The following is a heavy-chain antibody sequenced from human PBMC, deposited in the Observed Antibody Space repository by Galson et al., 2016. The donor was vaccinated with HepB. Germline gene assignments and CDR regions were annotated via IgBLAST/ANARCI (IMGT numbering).Heavy chain of an antibody. Sequence: SLRLSCAASGFTFSRFWMGWVRQSPGKGLDWVANILQDGGEEDYLDAVKGRFTISRDNANNSLYLQMNNLRAEDTAIYSCVKIALRGPGGAFDIWGQGTVVTVS. J-gene: IGHJ3*02. CDR1: GFTFSRFW. V-gene: IGHV3-7*02. D-gene: IGHD3-10*01. CDR2: ILQDGGEE. CDR3: VKIALRGPGGAFDI.